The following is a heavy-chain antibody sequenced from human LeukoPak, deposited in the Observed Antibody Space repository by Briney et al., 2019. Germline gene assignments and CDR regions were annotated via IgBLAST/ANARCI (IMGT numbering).Heavy chain of an antibody. CDR1: GFTFSSYA. J-gene: IGHJ4*02. Sequence: GGSLRLSCAASGFTFSSYAMSWVRQAPGKGLEWVSAISGSGGSTYYAASVKGRFTISRDNSKNTLYLQMNSLRADDTAVYYCAKAGRIVVVVAATDYWGQGTLVTVSS. V-gene: IGHV3-23*01. D-gene: IGHD2-15*01. CDR3: AKAGRIVVVVAATDY. CDR2: ISGSGGST.